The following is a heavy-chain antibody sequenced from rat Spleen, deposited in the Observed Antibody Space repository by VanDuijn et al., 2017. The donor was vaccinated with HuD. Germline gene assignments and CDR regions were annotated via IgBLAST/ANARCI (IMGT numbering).Heavy chain of an antibody. Sequence: EVQLQESGPGLVKPSQSLSLTCSVTGYSITTNYWGWIRKFPGNKMEWIGHINYSGSTSYNPSLKSRISITRDTSKNQFFLHLNSVTNEDTATYYCAREFWIGSFGYWGQGTLVTVSS. CDR1: GYSITTNY. CDR2: INYSGST. J-gene: IGHJ3*01. V-gene: IGHV3-1*01. CDR3: AREFWIGSFGY. D-gene: IGHD1-6*01.